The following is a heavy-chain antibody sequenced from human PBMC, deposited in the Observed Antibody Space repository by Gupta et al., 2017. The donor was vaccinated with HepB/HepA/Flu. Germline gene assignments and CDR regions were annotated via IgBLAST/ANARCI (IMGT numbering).Heavy chain of an antibody. CDR2: ISPGGGTT. D-gene: IGHD3-10*01. CDR3: ARDRSGNLD. Sequence: QVQLVQSGAEVKKPGAPVKVSCKASGYTFTSHNMHWVRQAPGQGLAWMGRISPGGGTTSYAQKFQGRVTMTRDTSTSTVDMELSSLGSEDKDVYYCARDRSGNLDWGQGTLVTVS. CDR1: GYTFTSHN. J-gene: IGHJ4*02. V-gene: IGHV1-46*01.